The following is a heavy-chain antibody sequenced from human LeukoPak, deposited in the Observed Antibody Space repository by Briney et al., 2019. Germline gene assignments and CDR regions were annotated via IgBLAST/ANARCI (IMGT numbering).Heavy chain of an antibody. CDR2: MHPSVGST. CDR1: GYTFTSYY. CDR3: AREPTAPSHKVFDY. V-gene: IGHV1-46*01. Sequence: ASVKVSCKSSGYTFTSYYMHWVRQAPGQGLECMGVMHPSVGSTRYAQKFQGRVTMTRDTSTSTAYMELSSLTSEDTAVYYCAREPTAPSHKVFDYWGQGTLVTVSS. J-gene: IGHJ4*02. D-gene: IGHD1-26*01.